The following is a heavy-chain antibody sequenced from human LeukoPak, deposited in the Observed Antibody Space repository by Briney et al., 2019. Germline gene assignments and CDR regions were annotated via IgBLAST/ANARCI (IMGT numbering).Heavy chain of an antibody. CDR3: ARDHDSSSSELDY. V-gene: IGHV4-61*02. CDR1: GGSVSSGTYY. CDR2: IYTSGST. J-gene: IGHJ4*02. Sequence: PSETLSLTCTVSGGSVSSGTYYWTWIRQPAGKGLEWIGRIYTSGSTSFNPSLKSRVSISLDTSQNQFSLKLSSVTAADTAVYYCARDHDSSSSELDYWGQGTLVTVSS. D-gene: IGHD6-6*01.